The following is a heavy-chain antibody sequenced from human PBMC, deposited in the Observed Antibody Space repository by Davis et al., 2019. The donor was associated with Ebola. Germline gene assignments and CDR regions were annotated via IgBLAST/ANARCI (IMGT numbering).Heavy chain of an antibody. D-gene: IGHD3-22*01. CDR2: ISGSGGST. Sequence: GESLKISCAASGFTFSSYAMSWVRQAPGKGLEWVSAISGSGGSTYYADSVKGRFTISRDNSKNTLYLQMNSLRAEDTAVYYCAKSHYYDSSGYYYDGYYFDYWGQGTLVTVSS. CDR1: GFTFSSYA. CDR3: AKSHYYDSSGYYYDGYYFDY. V-gene: IGHV3-23*01. J-gene: IGHJ4*02.